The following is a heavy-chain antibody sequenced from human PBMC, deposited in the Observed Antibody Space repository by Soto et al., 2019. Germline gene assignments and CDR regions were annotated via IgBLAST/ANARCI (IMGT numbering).Heavy chain of an antibody. CDR2: IYYSGRT. CDR3: ARDRSNSPDYFDF. V-gene: IGHV4-30-4*01. D-gene: IGHD6-6*01. J-gene: IGHJ4*02. Sequence: PSETLSLTCTVSGGSIDNYEYYWTWIRQPPGKGLEWVGYIYYSGRTNYNPSLNSRLTISLDTSKNQFSLRLTSVSAAETAMYYCARDRSNSPDYFDFWGQGTLVTVSS. CDR1: GGSIDNYEYY.